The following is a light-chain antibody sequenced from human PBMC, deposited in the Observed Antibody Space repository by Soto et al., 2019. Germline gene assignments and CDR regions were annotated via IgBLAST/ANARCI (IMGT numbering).Light chain of an antibody. CDR2: AVS. Sequence: QSALTQPASVSGSPGQSITISCTGTSSDVGDHNYVSWYQQQPGKAPKLMIYAVSNRPSGVSNRFSGSKSGNTASLTISGLQAEDEADYYCSSYTSSSTLLYVFGTGTKLTVL. J-gene: IGLJ1*01. V-gene: IGLV2-14*03. CDR1: SSDVGDHNY. CDR3: SSYTSSSTLLYV.